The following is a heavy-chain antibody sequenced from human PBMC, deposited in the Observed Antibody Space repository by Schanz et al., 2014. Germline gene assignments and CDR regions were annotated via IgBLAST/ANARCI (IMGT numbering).Heavy chain of an antibody. CDR3: ARDRRFFDRDDLYYFDS. CDR2: ISVYNHNK. V-gene: IGHV1-18*01. Sequence: QIQLVQSGPEVKKPGATVKVSCKASGYIFINSGISWVRQAPGQGFEWMGWISVYNHNKEYDQKFQGRVTMTTDTSTSTAYMALTDLRSDDTAVYYCARDRRFFDRDDLYYFDSWGQGTLXTVSS. D-gene: IGHD3-3*01. J-gene: IGHJ4*02. CDR1: GYIFINSG.